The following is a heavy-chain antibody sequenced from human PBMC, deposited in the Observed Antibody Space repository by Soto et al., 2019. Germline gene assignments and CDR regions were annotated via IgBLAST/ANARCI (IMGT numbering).Heavy chain of an antibody. V-gene: IGHV3-49*03. CDR3: TRLDTPIFGVVITRNYYMDV. CDR1: GFTFGDYA. Sequence: GGSLRLSCTASGFTFGDYAMSWFRQAPGKGLEWVGFIRSKAYGGTTEYAASVKGRFTISRDDSKSIAYLQMNSLKTEDTAVYYCTRLDTPIFGVVITRNYYMDVWGKGTTVTVSS. CDR2: IRSKAYGGTT. D-gene: IGHD3-3*01. J-gene: IGHJ6*03.